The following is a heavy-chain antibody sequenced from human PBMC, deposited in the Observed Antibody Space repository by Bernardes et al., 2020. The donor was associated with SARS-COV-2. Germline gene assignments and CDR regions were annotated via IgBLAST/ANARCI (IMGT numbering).Heavy chain of an antibody. J-gene: IGHJ5*02. D-gene: IGHD6-13*01. CDR3: ARQYIVLVPGTHPIRPISEQLAPNWFDP. Sequence: SETLSLTCTVSGGSISSSTSYYWGWIRQPPGKGLEWIGSVYYSGSTNYNPSLKSRVTLSVDTSKNQFSLKLRSVTAADTALYYCARQYIVLVPGTHPIRPISEQLAPNWFDPWGQGTLVTVSS. CDR2: VYYSGST. V-gene: IGHV4-39*01. CDR1: GGSISSSTSYY.